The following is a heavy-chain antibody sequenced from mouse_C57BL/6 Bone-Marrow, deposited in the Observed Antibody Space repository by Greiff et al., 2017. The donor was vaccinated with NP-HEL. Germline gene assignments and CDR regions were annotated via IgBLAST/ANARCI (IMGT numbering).Heavy chain of an antibody. CDR1: GYTFTSYG. CDR2: IYPRSGNT. V-gene: IGHV1-81*01. Sequence: QVQLQQSGAELARPGASVKLSCKASGYTFTSYGISWVKQRTGQGLEWIGEIYPRSGNTYYNEKFKGKATLTADKSSSTAYMELRSLTSEDSAVYFCARLWLLQSYWGQGTLVTVSA. CDR3: ARLWLLQSY. D-gene: IGHD2-3*01. J-gene: IGHJ3*01.